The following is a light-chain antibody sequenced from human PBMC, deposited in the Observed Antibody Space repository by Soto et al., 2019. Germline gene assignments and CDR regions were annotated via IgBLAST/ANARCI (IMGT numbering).Light chain of an antibody. CDR2: GAF. V-gene: IGKV3-20*01. J-gene: IGKJ2*01. CDR1: QSVAGNS. CDR3: QQAGGAPYT. Sequence: EIVLTQSPGTLSLSPGETATLSCRASQSVAGNSLAWFQQKPGRAPRLLIYGAFNRATGVADRFSGSGSGTAFTLSISRLEPEDFAVYFCQQAGGAPYTFGQGTKLEIK.